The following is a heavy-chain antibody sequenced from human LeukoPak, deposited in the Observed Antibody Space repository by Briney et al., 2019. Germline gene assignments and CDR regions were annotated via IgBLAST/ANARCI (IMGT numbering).Heavy chain of an antibody. J-gene: IGHJ5*02. V-gene: IGHV4-59*01. CDR2: IHRSGST. Sequence: SETLSLTCTVSLDSTTSNFWSWVRQPPGKGLEWIGEIHRSGSTNYNPSLQRRVTISIDRPKNQFSLKLSSVTAADTAVYYCARGLRVRRDGYNYWFDPWGQGTLVTVSS. CDR3: ARGLRVRRDGYNYWFDP. CDR1: LDSTTSNF. D-gene: IGHD5-24*01.